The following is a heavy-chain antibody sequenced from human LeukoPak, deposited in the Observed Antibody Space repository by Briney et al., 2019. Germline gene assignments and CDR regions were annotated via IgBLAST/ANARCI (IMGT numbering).Heavy chain of an antibody. J-gene: IGHJ3*02. Sequence: PGGSLRLSCAASRFTFSSYAMSWVRQAPGKGLEWVSGISDSGGSTYYADSVKGRFTISRDNSKNTLYVQMNSLRAEDTAVYYCAKGLLSTPIDAVDIWGQGTMVTVSS. CDR3: AKGLLSTPIDAVDI. D-gene: IGHD2-2*01. V-gene: IGHV3-23*01. CDR2: ISDSGGST. CDR1: RFTFSSYA.